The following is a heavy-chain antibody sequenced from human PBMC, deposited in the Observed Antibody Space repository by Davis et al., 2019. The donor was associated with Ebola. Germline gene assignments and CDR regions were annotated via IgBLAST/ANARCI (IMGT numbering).Heavy chain of an antibody. CDR3: AKEYYGSGHFDY. D-gene: IGHD3-10*01. V-gene: IGHV3-23*01. J-gene: IGHJ4*02. Sequence: DSVKGRFTISRDNSKNTLYLQMNSLRAEDTAVYYCAKEYYGSGHFDYWGQGTLVTVSS.